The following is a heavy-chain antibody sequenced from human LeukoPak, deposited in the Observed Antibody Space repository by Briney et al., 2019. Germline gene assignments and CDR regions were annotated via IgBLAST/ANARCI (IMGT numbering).Heavy chain of an antibody. CDR3: ATDFLRRRRFDY. CDR2: FDPEDGET. Sequence: ASVKVSCTVSGYTLTELSMHWVRQAPGKGLEWMGGFDPEDGETIYAQKFQGRVTMTEDTSTDTAYMELSSLRSEDTAVYYCATDFLRRRRFDYWGQGTLVTVSS. D-gene: IGHD4-17*01. V-gene: IGHV1-24*01. J-gene: IGHJ4*02. CDR1: GYTLTELS.